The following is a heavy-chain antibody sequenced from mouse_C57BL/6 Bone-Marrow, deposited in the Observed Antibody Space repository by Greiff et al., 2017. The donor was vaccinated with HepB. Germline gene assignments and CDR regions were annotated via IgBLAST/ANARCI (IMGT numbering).Heavy chain of an antibody. V-gene: IGHV1-54*01. J-gene: IGHJ4*01. CDR2: INPGSGGT. D-gene: IGHD2-4*01. CDR3: ARTPLGLRLMDY. Sequence: VQRKEEGEERGRPGRSVKGEGKEEGEAFTKEGREGGKQRTGTGLEWIGVINPGSGGTNYNEKFKGKATLTADKSSSTAYMQLSSLTSEDSAVYFCARTPLGLRLMDYWGQGTSVTVSS. CDR1: GEAFTKEG.